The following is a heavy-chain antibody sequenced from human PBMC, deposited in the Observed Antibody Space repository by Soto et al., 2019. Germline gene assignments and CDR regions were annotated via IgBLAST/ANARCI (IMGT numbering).Heavy chain of an antibody. CDR1: GCTFSSYS. CDR3: ARSHDFWSGYYDYYGMDV. Sequence: GGSLWLSCADSGCTFSSYSMNWVRQAPGKGLEWVSYISSSSSTIYYADSVKGRFTISRDNAKNSLYLQMNSLRDEDTAVYYCARSHDFWSGYYDYYGMDVWGQGTTVTVSS. J-gene: IGHJ6*02. D-gene: IGHD3-3*01. V-gene: IGHV3-48*02. CDR2: ISSSSSTI.